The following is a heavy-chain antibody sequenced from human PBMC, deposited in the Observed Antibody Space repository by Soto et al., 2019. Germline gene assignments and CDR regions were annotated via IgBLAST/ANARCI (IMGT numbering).Heavy chain of an antibody. Sequence: GASVKVSCKASGYTFTSYGISWVRQAPGQGLEWMGWISAYNGNTNYAQKLQGRVTMTADTSTSTAYMELRSLRSDDTAVYYCGVARTYYDSSVYYWGQGTLVPVSS. CDR1: GYTFTSYG. D-gene: IGHD3-22*01. CDR2: ISAYNGNT. J-gene: IGHJ4*02. CDR3: GVARTYYDSSVYY. V-gene: IGHV1-18*01.